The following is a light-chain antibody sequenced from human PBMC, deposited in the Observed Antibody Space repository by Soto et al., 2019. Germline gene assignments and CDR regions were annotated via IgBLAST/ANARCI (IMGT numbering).Light chain of an antibody. CDR1: QSVRRN. V-gene: IGKV3-15*01. J-gene: IGKJ1*01. CDR3: QRYYNWPPGGT. Sequence: EIVMTQSPATLSVSPGGEATLSCRASQSVRRNLAWYQQKPGQAPSLLIFDASTRATGVPARFSGSGSGTEFTLTISSLQSEDFAVYYCQRYYNWPPGGTFGQGTKVEI. CDR2: DAS.